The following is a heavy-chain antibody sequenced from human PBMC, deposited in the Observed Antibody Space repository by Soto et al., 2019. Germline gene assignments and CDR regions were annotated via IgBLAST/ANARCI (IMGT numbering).Heavy chain of an antibody. CDR3: AFFFQAEDGLRDTVPVSAFLLNRSSDL. CDR2: ISGSGGST. V-gene: IGHV3-23*01. Sequence: GKGLEWVSAISGSGGSTYYADSVKGRFTISRDNSKNTLYLQMNSLRAEDTAVYYCAFFFQAEDGLRDTVPVSAFLLNRSSDL. J-gene: IGHJ2*01. D-gene: IGHD3-3*01.